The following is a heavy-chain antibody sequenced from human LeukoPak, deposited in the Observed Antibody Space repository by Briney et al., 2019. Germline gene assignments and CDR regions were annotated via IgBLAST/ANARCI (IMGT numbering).Heavy chain of an antibody. V-gene: IGHV3-30*03. J-gene: IGHJ4*02. CDR2: ISYDGSIE. D-gene: IGHD1-26*01. Sequence: GGSLRLSCAASGFPFSGYAMHWVRQAPGKGLEWVAIISYDGSIEHYADSMRGRFTVSRDNSKNTVYLQMNSLRTDDTARYFCAREEEGELPDYWGQGTLVTVSS. CDR1: GFPFSGYA. CDR3: AREEEGELPDY.